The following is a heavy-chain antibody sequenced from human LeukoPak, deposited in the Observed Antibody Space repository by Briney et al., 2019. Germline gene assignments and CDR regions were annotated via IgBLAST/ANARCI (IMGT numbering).Heavy chain of an antibody. CDR2: ISSNGDST. Sequence: GGSLRLSCAASGFTFSYYSMHWVRQAPGKGLEYVSAISSNGDSTYYANSVKGRFTFSRDNSKNTLYLQMGSLRAEDMAVYFCARDSSEYSYGFFAYWGQGALVTVSS. J-gene: IGHJ4*02. V-gene: IGHV3-64*01. CDR1: GFTFSYYS. D-gene: IGHD5-18*01. CDR3: ARDSSEYSYGFFAY.